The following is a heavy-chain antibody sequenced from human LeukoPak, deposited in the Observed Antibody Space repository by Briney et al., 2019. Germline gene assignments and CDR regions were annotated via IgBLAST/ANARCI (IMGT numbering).Heavy chain of an antibody. Sequence: GASVKVSCKASGYTFTGYYMHWVRQAPGQGLEWMGWINPNSGGTNYAQKFQGRVTMTRDTSISTAYMELSRLRSDDTAVYYCARDEVTMVRGVIGLYYYGMDVWGQGTTVTVSS. CDR1: GYTFTGYY. CDR3: ARDEVTMVRGVIGLYYYGMDV. J-gene: IGHJ6*02. D-gene: IGHD3-10*01. CDR2: INPNSGGT. V-gene: IGHV1-2*02.